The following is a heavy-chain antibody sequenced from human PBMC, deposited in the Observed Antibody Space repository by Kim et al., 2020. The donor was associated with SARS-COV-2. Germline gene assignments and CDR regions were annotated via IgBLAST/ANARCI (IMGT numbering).Heavy chain of an antibody. D-gene: IGHD2-21*01. V-gene: IGHV3-7*03. CDR2: LNQDGSAK. J-gene: IGHJ5*02. CDR3: VRGIPSA. Sequence: GGSLRLSCAASGFTFSTYWMSWVRQAPGKGLEWVANLNQDGSAKYYVDPVRGRFSISRDNAKNSLFLQMNSLRAEDTAVYYCVRGIPSAWGQGTLVTVPS. CDR1: GFTFSTYW.